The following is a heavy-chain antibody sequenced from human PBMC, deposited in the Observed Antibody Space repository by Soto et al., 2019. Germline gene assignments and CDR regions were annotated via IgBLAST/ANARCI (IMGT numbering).Heavy chain of an antibody. CDR1: GYSFTSYW. D-gene: IGHD6-13*01. V-gene: IGHV5-51*01. J-gene: IGHJ6*04. Sequence: GESLKISCKGSGYSFTSYWIGWVRQMPGKGLEWMGIIYPGDSDTRYSPSFQGQVTISADKSISTAYLQWSSLKASDTAMYYCARHAGTADSYYAMDGWGKGTTVSVSS. CDR2: IYPGDSDT. CDR3: ARHAGTADSYYAMDG.